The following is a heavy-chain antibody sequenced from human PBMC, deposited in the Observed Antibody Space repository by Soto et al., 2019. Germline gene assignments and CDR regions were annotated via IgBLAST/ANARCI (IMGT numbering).Heavy chain of an antibody. J-gene: IGHJ6*03. CDR1: GGSISSYY. V-gene: IGHV4-59*01. CDR3: ARDRPWGGYEDNYYYYMDV. D-gene: IGHD5-12*01. Sequence: PSETLSLTCTVSGGSISSYYWSWIRQPPGKGLEWIGYIYYSGSTNYNPSLKSRVTISVDTSKNQFSLKLSSVTAADTAVYYCARDRPWGGYEDNYYYYMDVWGKGTTVTVSS. CDR2: IYYSGST.